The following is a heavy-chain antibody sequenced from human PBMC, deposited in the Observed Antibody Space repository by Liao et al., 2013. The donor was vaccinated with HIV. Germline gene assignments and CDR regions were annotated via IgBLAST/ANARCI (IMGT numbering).Heavy chain of an antibody. V-gene: IGHV4-4*07. CDR1: GGSISSYY. CDR2: IYTSGTT. Sequence: QVQLQESGPGLVKPSETLSLTCTVSGGSISSYYWSWIRQPAGKGLEWIGRIYTSGTTNYNPSLKSRVTMSVDTSKNQFSLKLSSVTAADTAVYYCARGAFYYYDSSGPESGFDPWGQGTLVTVSS. CDR3: ARGAFYYYDSSGPESGFDP. D-gene: IGHD3-22*01. J-gene: IGHJ5*02.